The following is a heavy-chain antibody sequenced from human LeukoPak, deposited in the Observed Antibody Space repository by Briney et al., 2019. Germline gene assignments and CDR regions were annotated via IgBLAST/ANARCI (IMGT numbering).Heavy chain of an antibody. V-gene: IGHV4-39*07. Sequence: SETLSLTCTVSGGSISSSSYYWGWIRQPPGKGLEWIGTIFYSGSTYYNPSLKSRVTISVDTSKNQFSLKLSSVTAADTAVYYCARTKEVVVITNGFDYWGQGTLVTVSS. CDR2: IFYSGST. D-gene: IGHD3-22*01. CDR1: GGSISSSSYY. J-gene: IGHJ4*02. CDR3: ARTKEVVVITNGFDY.